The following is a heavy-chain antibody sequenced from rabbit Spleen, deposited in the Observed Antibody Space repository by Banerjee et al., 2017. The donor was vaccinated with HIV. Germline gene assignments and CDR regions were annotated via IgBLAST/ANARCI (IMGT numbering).Heavy chain of an antibody. D-gene: IGHD1-1*01. CDR3: ARDLVGVIGWNFYL. J-gene: IGHJ4*01. Sequence: QEQLVESGGGLVQPEGSLTLTCTASGFSFGDRDVMCWVRQAPGKGLEWIACINVATGKPVYATWAKGRFTISRTPSTTVTLRMTSLTAADTATYFCARDLVGVIGWNFYLWGQGTLVTVS. CDR1: GFSFGDRDV. V-gene: IGHV1S45*01. CDR2: INVATGKP.